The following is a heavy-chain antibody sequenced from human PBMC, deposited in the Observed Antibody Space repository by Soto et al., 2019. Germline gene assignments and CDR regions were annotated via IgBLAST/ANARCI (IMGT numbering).Heavy chain of an antibody. Sequence: QVQLQESGPGLVKPSETLSLTCTVSGGSVSSGSYYWSWIRQPPGKGLEWIGYIYYSGSTNYNPSLQSRVTISVDTSKNQFSLKLSSVTAADTAVYYCARALQYYDFWSGYPYYFDYWGQGTLVTVSS. CDR2: IYYSGST. D-gene: IGHD3-3*01. CDR1: GGSVSSGSYY. J-gene: IGHJ4*02. CDR3: ARALQYYDFWSGYPYYFDY. V-gene: IGHV4-61*01.